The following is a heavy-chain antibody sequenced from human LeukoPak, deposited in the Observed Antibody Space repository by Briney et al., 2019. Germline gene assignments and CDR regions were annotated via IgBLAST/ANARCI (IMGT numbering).Heavy chain of an antibody. CDR3: AKDRSSGWYRTSAEYFQH. CDR1: GFTFSSYG. CDR2: IRYDGSNK. V-gene: IGHV3-30*02. J-gene: IGHJ1*01. D-gene: IGHD6-19*01. Sequence: GGSLRLSCAASGFTFSSYGMHWVRQAPGKGLEWVAFIRYDGSNKYYADSVKGRFTISRDNSKNTLYLQMHSLRAEDTAVYYCAKDRSSGWYRTSAEYFQHWGQGTLVTVSS.